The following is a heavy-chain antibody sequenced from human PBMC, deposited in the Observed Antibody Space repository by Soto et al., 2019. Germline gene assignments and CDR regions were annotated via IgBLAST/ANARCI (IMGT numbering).Heavy chain of an antibody. V-gene: IGHV3-21*01. J-gene: IGHJ3*02. CDR2: ISSSSSYI. Sequence: LRLSCAASGFTFSSYSMNWVRRAPGKGLEWVSSISSSSSYIYYADSVKGRFTISRDNAKNSLYLQMNSLRAEDTAVYYCARVLGSSSIHDAFDIWGQGTMVTVS. CDR1: GFTFSSYS. CDR3: ARVLGSSSIHDAFDI. D-gene: IGHD6-6*01.